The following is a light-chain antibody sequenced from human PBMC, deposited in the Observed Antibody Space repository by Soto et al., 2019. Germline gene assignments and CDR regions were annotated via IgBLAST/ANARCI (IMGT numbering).Light chain of an antibody. CDR3: SSFSSSSTPYV. V-gene: IGLV2-14*01. CDR2: EVN. Sequence: QSALTQPASVSGSPGQSITISCTGTSTDVGGYKYVSWYQQHPGTAPKLMIFEVNGRPSGVSDRFSGSKSGNTASLTISGLQPEDAADSYCSSFSSSSTPYVFARGTTVTVL. J-gene: IGLJ1*01. CDR1: STDVGGYKY.